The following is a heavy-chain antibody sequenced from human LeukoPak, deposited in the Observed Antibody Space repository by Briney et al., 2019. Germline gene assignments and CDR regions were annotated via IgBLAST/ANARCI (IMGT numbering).Heavy chain of an antibody. J-gene: IGHJ4*02. CDR2: ISSSSSYI. CDR3: ATLNGDYGPYQKSFDY. CDR1: GFTFSSYG. D-gene: IGHD4-17*01. Sequence: PGGSLRLSCAASGFTFSSYGMNWVRQAPGKGLEWVSSISSSSSYIYYADSVKGRFTISRDNAKNSLYLQMNSLRAEDTAVYYCATLNGDYGPYQKSFDYWGQGTLVTVSS. V-gene: IGHV3-21*01.